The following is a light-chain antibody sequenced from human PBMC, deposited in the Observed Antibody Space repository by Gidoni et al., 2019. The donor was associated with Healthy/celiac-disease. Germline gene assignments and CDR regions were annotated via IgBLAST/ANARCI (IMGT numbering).Light chain of an antibody. CDR3: RQSYSTPPT. V-gene: IGKV1-39*01. CDR2: AAS. J-gene: IGKJ4*01. Sequence: DIQMTQSPSSLSASVGDRVTITCRASQSISSYLNWYQQKPGKAPKLLIYAASSLQSGVPSRFSVSGSGTDFTLTISSLQPEDFAPYYLRQSYSTPPTFGGWTKVEIK. CDR1: QSISSY.